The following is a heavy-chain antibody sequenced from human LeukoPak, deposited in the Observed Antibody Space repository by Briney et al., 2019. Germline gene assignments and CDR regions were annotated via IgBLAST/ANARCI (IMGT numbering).Heavy chain of an antibody. Sequence: GASVKVSCKASGYTFTNYYMHWVRQAPGQGLEWMGIINPSGGSTTYPQKFQGRVTMTRDTSTSTVYMDLSSLRSDDTAIYYCAREGGVIAVAGLDYWGQGTLVTVSS. V-gene: IGHV1-46*01. CDR1: GYTFTNYY. CDR3: AREGGVIAVAGLDY. D-gene: IGHD6-19*01. CDR2: INPSGGST. J-gene: IGHJ4*02.